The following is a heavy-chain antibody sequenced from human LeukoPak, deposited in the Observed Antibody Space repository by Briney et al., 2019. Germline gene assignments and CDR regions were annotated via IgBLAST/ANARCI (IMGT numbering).Heavy chain of an antibody. V-gene: IGHV3-23*01. CDR2: ISGRGGST. D-gene: IGHD1-26*01. Sequence: GGSLRLSCAASGFTFSNYAMSWVRQAPGQGLEWVSTISGRGGSTYYADSVKGRFTISIDNSKNTLYLQMNSLRAEDTAVYYCAKGYSGSYFDYWGQGTLVTVSS. CDR3: AKGYSGSYFDY. CDR1: GFTFSNYA. J-gene: IGHJ4*02.